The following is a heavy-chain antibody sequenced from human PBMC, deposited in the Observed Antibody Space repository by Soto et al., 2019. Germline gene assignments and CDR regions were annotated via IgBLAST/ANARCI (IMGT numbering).Heavy chain of an antibody. J-gene: IGHJ6*02. CDR1: PITVYNFAA. CDR2: ISGRGDYR. D-gene: IGHD2-2*01. Sequence: EMQLLESGGGLGQPGGSLRLSCVASPITVYNFAAMSWVRQTPERGLEWVSTISGRGDYRYYADSVKGRFTISRDNSKNRLYLQMDGLRVDDTAVYYCAKDRALENQTPYGMDVWGQGTTVTV. CDR3: AKDRALENQTPYGMDV. V-gene: IGHV3-23*01.